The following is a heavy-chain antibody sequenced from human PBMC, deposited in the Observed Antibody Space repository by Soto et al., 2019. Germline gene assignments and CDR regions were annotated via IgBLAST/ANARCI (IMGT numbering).Heavy chain of an antibody. V-gene: IGHV1-69*13. CDR1: GGTFSSYA. Sequence: EASVKVSCKASGGTFSSYAISWVRQAPGQGLEWMGGIIPIFGTANYAQKFQGRVTITADESTSTAYMELSSLRSEDTAVYYCARSPVAYYYYYGMDVWGQGTTVTVSS. J-gene: IGHJ6*02. CDR2: IIPIFGTA. CDR3: ARSPVAYYYYYGMDV. D-gene: IGHD2-15*01.